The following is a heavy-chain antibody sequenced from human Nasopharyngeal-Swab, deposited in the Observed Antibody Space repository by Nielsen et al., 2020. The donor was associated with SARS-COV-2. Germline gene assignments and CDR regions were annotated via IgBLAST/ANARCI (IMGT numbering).Heavy chain of an antibody. CDR2: MNPNSGNT. J-gene: IGHJ6*03. CDR3: AKTTIVLGVIIPYYYYYYMDV. Sequence: ASAQDFCYASGYIFTSYDIIRVRQATGQGREWMGWMNPNSGNTGYAQKSQGRVTMIRNTYISTTYMELISMRSEDTDVYYCAKTTIVLGVIIPYYYYYYMDVWGQGTTVTVSS. V-gene: IGHV1-8*01. D-gene: IGHD3-10*01. CDR1: GYIFTSYD.